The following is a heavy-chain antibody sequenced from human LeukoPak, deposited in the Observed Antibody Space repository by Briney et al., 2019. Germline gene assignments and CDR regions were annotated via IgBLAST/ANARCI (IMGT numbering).Heavy chain of an antibody. D-gene: IGHD2-21*01. J-gene: IGHJ4*02. V-gene: IGHV3-23*01. Sequence: PGGSLRLSCAASGFTFSSFAMSWVRQAPGKGLEWVSTISGSGGNTNYADSVKGRFTFSRDNSKNMLYLQMNSLRVEDTAVYYCAKDHHIVVVIAIFFDYWGQGTLVTVSS. CDR3: AKDHHIVVVIAIFFDY. CDR1: GFTFSSFA. CDR2: ISGSGGNT.